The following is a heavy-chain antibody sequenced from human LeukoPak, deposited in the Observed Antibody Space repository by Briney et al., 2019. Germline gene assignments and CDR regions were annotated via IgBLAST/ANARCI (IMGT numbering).Heavy chain of an antibody. CDR1: GFTFSSYW. Sequence: GGSLRLSCAASGFTFSSYWMHWVRQAPGKGLVWVSRINTDGSSTSYADSVKGRFTISRDNAKNTLYLQMNSLRAEDTAVYYCARGDYDYVWGSTTHPFDYWGQGTLVTVSS. D-gene: IGHD3-16*01. V-gene: IGHV3-74*01. J-gene: IGHJ4*02. CDR2: INTDGSST. CDR3: ARGDYDYVWGSTTHPFDY.